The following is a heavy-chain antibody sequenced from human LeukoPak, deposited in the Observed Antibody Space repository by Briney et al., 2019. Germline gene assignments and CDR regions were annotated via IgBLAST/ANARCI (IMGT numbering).Heavy chain of an antibody. V-gene: IGHV4-30-4*08. CDR3: ARAEADYYYYMDV. Sequence: PSETLSLTCTVSGGSISSGDYYWSWIRQPPGKGLEWIGYNYYSGSTYYNPSLKSRVTISVDTSKNQFSLKLSSVTAADTAVYYCARAEADYYYYMDVWGKGTTVTVSS. CDR1: GGSISSGDYY. CDR2: NYYSGST. J-gene: IGHJ6*03.